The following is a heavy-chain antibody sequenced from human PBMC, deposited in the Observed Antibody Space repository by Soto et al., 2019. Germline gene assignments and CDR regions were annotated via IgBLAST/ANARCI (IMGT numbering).Heavy chain of an antibody. Sequence: QVQLQESGPGLLKSSETLSLTCTVSGGSISSYYWSWIRQPPGKGLEWIGYVYNSGSTNYNPSLKTRGTSSIDTSKNQFSLKLTSLTATDTAVYYCARGGPSSKWLDPWGQGTLVTVSS. CDR2: VYNSGST. CDR3: ARGGPSSKWLDP. J-gene: IGHJ5*02. V-gene: IGHV4-59*01. CDR1: GGSISSYY.